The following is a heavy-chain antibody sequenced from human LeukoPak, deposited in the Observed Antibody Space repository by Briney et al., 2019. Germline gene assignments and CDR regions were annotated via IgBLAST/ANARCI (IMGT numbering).Heavy chain of an antibody. CDR1: GFTFDDYA. CDR3: AKASGYSYGHDSYYFDY. D-gene: IGHD5-18*01. Sequence: GGSLRLSCAASGFTFDDYAMRWVRHAPGKGLEWVSGISWNSGSIGYADSVKGRFTISRDNAKNSLYLQMNSLRAEDTALYYCAKASGYSYGHDSYYFDYWGQGTLVTVSS. CDR2: ISWNSGSI. J-gene: IGHJ4*02. V-gene: IGHV3-9*01.